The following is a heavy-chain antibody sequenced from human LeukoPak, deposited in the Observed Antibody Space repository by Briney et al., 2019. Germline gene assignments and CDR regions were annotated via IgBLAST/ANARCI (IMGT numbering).Heavy chain of an antibody. Sequence: AASVKVSCKASAYTSPNYGVTWVRQAPGRGLEWMGWISTYNGNTQYAQKFQGRVTMTTDTPTKTVYMELRTLRSNDTAVYYCALPAKGAFFYYYMEVWGKGTTVTVSS. CDR3: ALPAKGAFFYYYMEV. J-gene: IGHJ6*03. V-gene: IGHV1-18*01. CDR2: ISTYNGNT. D-gene: IGHD2-2*01. CDR1: AYTSPNYG.